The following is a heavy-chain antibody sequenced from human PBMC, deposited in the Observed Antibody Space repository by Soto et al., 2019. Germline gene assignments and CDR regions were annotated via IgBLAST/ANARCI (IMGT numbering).Heavy chain of an antibody. J-gene: IGHJ6*02. D-gene: IGHD5-18*01. CDR1: GYTFTGYY. CDR2: INPSSGGA. Sequence: ASVKVSCKASGYTFTGYYLHWVRQAPGQGLEWMGWINPSSGGANIAQKFQGWVTMTRDTSIDTAYMELTRLRSDDTAVYYCARDAAMGDYHHYGMDVWGQGTPVTVSS. CDR3: ARDAAMGDYHHYGMDV. V-gene: IGHV1-2*04.